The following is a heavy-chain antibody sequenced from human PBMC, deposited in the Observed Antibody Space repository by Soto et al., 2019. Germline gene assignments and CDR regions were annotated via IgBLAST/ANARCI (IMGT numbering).Heavy chain of an antibody. CDR2: VYYTGTT. V-gene: IGHV4-59*01. D-gene: IGHD5-12*01. Sequence: PLETPSPTCSLSGGSINAYYRRWIRQPPGKGQQWIGYVYYTGTTKYNPSLESIVTISADTSKNQFSLRVASVTAANTALYYCAQKLVTEVDGYNRDFWGQG. J-gene: IGHJ6*02. CDR1: GGSINAYY. CDR3: AQKLVTEVDGYNRDF.